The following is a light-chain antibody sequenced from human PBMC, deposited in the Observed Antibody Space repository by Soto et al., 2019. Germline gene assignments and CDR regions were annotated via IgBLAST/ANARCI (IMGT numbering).Light chain of an antibody. CDR3: QQRANWPLT. CDR2: DAS. V-gene: IGKV3-11*01. J-gene: IGKJ4*01. CDR1: QSVSSY. Sequence: EIVLTPSPATLSLSPAERATLSCRASQSVSSYLAWYQQKPGQAPRLLIYDASNRATGIPARFSGSGSGTDFTLTINSLESEDFAIYYCQQRANWPLTFGGGTKVDIK.